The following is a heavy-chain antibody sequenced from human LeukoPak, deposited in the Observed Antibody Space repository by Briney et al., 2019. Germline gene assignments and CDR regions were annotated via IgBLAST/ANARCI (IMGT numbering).Heavy chain of an antibody. CDR2: IYYSGST. V-gene: IGHV4-30-4*01. D-gene: IGHD2-2*01. Sequence: SQTLSLTCTVSGGSISSGDYYWGWIRQPPGKGLEWIGYIYYSGSTYYNPSLKSRVTISVDTSKNQFSLKLSSVTAADTAVYYCARDPGVGIPAAISAGMDVWGQGTTVTVSS. CDR3: ARDPGVGIPAAISAGMDV. CDR1: GGSISSGDYY. J-gene: IGHJ6*02.